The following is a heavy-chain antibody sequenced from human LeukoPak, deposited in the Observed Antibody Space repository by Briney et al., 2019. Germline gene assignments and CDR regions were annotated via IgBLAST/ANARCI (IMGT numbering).Heavy chain of an antibody. CDR2: ISGSGRNI. CDR1: GFTFSSYE. CDR3: AREYFVDYGDAFDI. D-gene: IGHD4-17*01. Sequence: SGGSLRLSCAASGFTFSSYEMNWVRQAPGKGLEWVSYISGSGRNIYYADSVKGRFTISRDNAKNSLYLQMSSLRAEDTAVYFCAREYFVDYGDAFDIWGQGTMVTVSS. V-gene: IGHV3-48*03. J-gene: IGHJ3*02.